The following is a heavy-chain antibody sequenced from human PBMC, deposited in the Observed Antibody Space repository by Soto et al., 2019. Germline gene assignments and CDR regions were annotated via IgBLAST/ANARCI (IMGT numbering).Heavy chain of an antibody. Sequence: ASVKVSCKASGYTFTGYYMHWVRQAPGQGLEWMGWINPNSGGTNYAQKFQGWVTMTRDTSISTAYMELSRLRSDDTAVYYCARDVHTYYDYIWGSYRPSLYFDYWGQGTLVTVAS. CDR2: INPNSGGT. J-gene: IGHJ4*02. CDR3: ARDVHTYYDYIWGSYRPSLYFDY. V-gene: IGHV1-2*04. D-gene: IGHD3-16*02. CDR1: GYTFTGYY.